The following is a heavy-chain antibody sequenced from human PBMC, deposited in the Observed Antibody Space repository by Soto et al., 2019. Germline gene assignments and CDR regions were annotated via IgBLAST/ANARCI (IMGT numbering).Heavy chain of an antibody. CDR1: Y. J-gene: IGHJ5*01. CDR2: INPSGGST. CDR3: ARAAGYFFFNDTATTEIYTLSPLDS. V-gene: IGHV1-46*01. Sequence: YMRWERQAPGQGLEWMGIINPSGGSTSYAQKFQGRVTMTRDTSTSTVDMKLSSLRSEVTAVYYCARAAGYFFFNDTATTEIYTLSPLDS. D-gene: IGHD4-17*01.